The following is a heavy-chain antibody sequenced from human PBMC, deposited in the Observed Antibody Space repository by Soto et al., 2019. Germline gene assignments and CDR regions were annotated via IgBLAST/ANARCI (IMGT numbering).Heavy chain of an antibody. J-gene: IGHJ4*02. CDR3: AREGPLDYYGSGSPPPFDY. D-gene: IGHD3-10*01. Sequence: GGSLRLSCAASGFTVSSNYMSWVRQAPGKGLEWVSVIYSGGSTYYADSVKGRFTISRHNSKNTLYLQMNSLRAEDTAVYYCAREGPLDYYGSGSPPPFDYWGQGTLVTVSS. CDR2: IYSGGST. CDR1: GFTVSSNY. V-gene: IGHV3-53*04.